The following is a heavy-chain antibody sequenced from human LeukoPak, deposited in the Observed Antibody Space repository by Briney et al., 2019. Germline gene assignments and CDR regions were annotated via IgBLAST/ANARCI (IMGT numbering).Heavy chain of an antibody. CDR1: GFTFSSYA. CDR2: ISGSGGST. CDR3: AKGGVEWLQNYYYYYMDV. V-gene: IGHV3-23*01. Sequence: GGSLRLSCAASGFTFSSYAMSWDRQAPGKVLEWVSAISGSGGSTYYADSVKGRFTISRDNSKNTLYLQMNSLRAEDTAVYYCAKGGVEWLQNYYYYYMDVWGKGTTVTVSS. J-gene: IGHJ6*03. D-gene: IGHD3-3*01.